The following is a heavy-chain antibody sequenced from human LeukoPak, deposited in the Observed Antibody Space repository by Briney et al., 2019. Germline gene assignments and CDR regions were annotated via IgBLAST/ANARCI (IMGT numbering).Heavy chain of an antibody. V-gene: IGHV3-23*01. CDR3: ARRVSGSNYFDY. J-gene: IGHJ4*02. Sequence: PGGSLRLSCEASVFTLSGYAMRWVRQSPGKGLEWVSTISGSGTGTYYVESVNGRFTISRDNSKNTLSLQMNSLRAEDTALYYCARRVSGSNYFDYWGQGTLVTASS. D-gene: IGHD1-26*01. CDR1: VFTLSGYA. CDR2: ISGSGTGT.